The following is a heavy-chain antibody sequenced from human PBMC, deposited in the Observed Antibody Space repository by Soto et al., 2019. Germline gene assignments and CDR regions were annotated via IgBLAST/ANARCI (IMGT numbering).Heavy chain of an antibody. V-gene: IGHV4-30-4*01. J-gene: IGHJ4*02. CDR2: IYYSGST. CDR1: GGSISSGDYY. D-gene: IGHD3-22*01. CDR3: ASFKYYDSSGSFRYFDS. Sequence: SETLSLTCTVSGGSISSGDYYWTWIRQPPGKGLEWIANIYYSGSTYYNPSLKGRVSISVDTSKKQFSLKLSSVTAADTAVYYCASFKYYDSSGSFRYFDSWGQGTLVTVSS.